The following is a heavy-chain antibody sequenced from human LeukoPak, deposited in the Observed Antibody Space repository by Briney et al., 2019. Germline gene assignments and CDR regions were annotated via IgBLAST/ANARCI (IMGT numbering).Heavy chain of an antibody. Sequence: SETLSLTCAVYGGSFSGYYWSWIRQPPGKGLEWIGEINHRGSTNYNPSLKSRVTISVDTSKNQFSLKLSSVTAADTAVYYCARGPHTGVNYYDSSGYYYWGQGTLVTVSS. CDR2: INHRGST. CDR1: GGSFSGYY. D-gene: IGHD3-22*01. J-gene: IGHJ4*02. V-gene: IGHV4-34*01. CDR3: ARGPHTGVNYYDSSGYYY.